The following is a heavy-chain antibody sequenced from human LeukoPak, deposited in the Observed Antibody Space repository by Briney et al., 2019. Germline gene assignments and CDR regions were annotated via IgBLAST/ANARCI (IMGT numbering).Heavy chain of an antibody. J-gene: IGHJ6*03. CDR1: GFTFDDYG. CDR2: INWNGGST. V-gene: IGHV3-20*04. CDR3: ARGLRPALSMDV. Sequence: GGSLRLSCAASGFTFDDYGMSWVRQAPGEGLEWVSGINWNGGSTGYADSVKGRFTISRDNAKNSLYLQMNSLRAEDTALYYCARGLRPALSMDVWGKGTTVTVSS.